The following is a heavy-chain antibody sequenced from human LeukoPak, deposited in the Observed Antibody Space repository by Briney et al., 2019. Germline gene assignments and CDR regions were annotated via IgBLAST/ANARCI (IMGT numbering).Heavy chain of an antibody. Sequence: SETLSLTCTVSGGSISIYYWSWIRQPAGKGLEWIGHIYTSGSTNYNPSLKSRVTMSIDTSKNQFSLTLSSVTAADTAVYYCARDQSGSYSDYWGQGTLVTVSS. CDR3: ARDQSGSYSDY. J-gene: IGHJ4*02. CDR1: GGSISIYY. D-gene: IGHD1-26*01. V-gene: IGHV4-4*07. CDR2: IYTSGST.